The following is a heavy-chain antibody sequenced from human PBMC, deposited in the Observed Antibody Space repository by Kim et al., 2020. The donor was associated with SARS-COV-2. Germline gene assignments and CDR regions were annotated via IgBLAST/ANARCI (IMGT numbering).Heavy chain of an antibody. D-gene: IGHD1-26*01. J-gene: IGHJ4*02. CDR2: INHSGST. CDR3: ARGDRSYPFDY. CDR1: GGSFSGYY. Sequence: SETLSLTCAVYGGSFSGYYWSWIRQPPGKGLEWIGEINHSGSTNYNPSLKSRVTISVDTSKNQFSLKLSSVTAADTAVYYCARGDRSYPFDYWGQGTLVT. V-gene: IGHV4-34*01.